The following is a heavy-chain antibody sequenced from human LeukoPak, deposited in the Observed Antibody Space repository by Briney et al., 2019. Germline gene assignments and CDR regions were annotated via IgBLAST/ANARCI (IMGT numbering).Heavy chain of an antibody. CDR1: GFTFSGYT. D-gene: IGHD6-13*01. Sequence: PGGSLRLSCAVFGFTFSGYTMHWVRQAPGKGLEWVSVISYDGTNKHYADSAGGRFTISRDDSKTTLYLQMNSLRPEDTALYYCARGGSSWYDPTDYWGLGTLVTVSS. V-gene: IGHV3-30-3*01. CDR2: ISYDGTNK. J-gene: IGHJ4*02. CDR3: ARGGSSWYDPTDY.